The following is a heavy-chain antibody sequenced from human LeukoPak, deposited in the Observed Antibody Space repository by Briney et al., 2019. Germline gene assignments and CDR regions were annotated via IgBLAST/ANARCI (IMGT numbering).Heavy chain of an antibody. J-gene: IGHJ2*01. CDR1: GFTFSSYG. V-gene: IGHV3-30*02. CDR3: AKDSPYDFWSGYSRWYFDL. Sequence: GGSLRLSCAASGFTFSSYGMHWVRQAPGKGLEWVAFIRYDGSNKYYADSVKGRFTISRDNSKNTLYLQMNSLRAEDTAVYYCAKDSPYDFWSGYSRWYFDLWGRGTLVTVSS. CDR2: IRYDGSNK. D-gene: IGHD3-3*01.